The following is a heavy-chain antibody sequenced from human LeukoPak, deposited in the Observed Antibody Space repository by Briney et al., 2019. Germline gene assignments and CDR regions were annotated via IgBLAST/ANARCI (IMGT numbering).Heavy chain of an antibody. CDR1: GYSFTSYW. CDR2: IYPGDSDT. J-gene: IGHJ4*02. V-gene: IGHV5-51*01. D-gene: IGHD1-20*01. Sequence: GESLKISCKGSGYSFTSYWIGWVRQMPGKGLEWMGIIYPGDSDTRYSPSFQGQVTISADKSISIAYPQWSSLKALDTAMYYCARPREGYNWNYYDYWGQGTLVTVSS. CDR3: ARPREGYNWNYYDY.